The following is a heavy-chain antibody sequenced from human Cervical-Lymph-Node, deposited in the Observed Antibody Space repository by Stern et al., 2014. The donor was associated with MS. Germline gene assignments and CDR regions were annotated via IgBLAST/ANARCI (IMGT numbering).Heavy chain of an antibody. D-gene: IGHD1-26*01. CDR1: GYTFTTYY. V-gene: IGHV1-46*03. CDR3: ARDRVDGRLGGPGSSDY. Sequence: VPLEESGAEVKKPGASVKVSCKASGYTFTTYYIHWVRPAPGQGLEWMWIINPSDGSTTYAQNFQGRVTMTRDTSTSTVSMELTSLRSEDTALFYCARDRVDGRLGGPGSSDYWGQGTLVTVSS. J-gene: IGHJ4*02. CDR2: INPSDGST.